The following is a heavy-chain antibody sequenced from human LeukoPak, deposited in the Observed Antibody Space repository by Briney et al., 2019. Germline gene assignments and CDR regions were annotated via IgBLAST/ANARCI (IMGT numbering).Heavy chain of an antibody. CDR1: RFTLSSFT. V-gene: IGHV3-21*01. J-gene: IGHJ4*02. Sequence: GGSLRLSCAASRFTLSSFTMNWVRQAPGKGLEWVSSISSSSSYLYYADSVKGRFTLSRDNAKNSLYLQMNSLRAEDTAVYYCAKDPMPYGSGSYFFYYWGQGILVTVSS. D-gene: IGHD3-10*01. CDR2: ISSSSSYL. CDR3: AKDPMPYGSGSYFFYY.